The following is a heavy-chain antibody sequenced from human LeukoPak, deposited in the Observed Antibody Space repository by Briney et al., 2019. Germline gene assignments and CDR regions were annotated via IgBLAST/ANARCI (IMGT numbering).Heavy chain of an antibody. CDR3: ARANNWNDGPGDY. CDR2: INPNSGGT. Sequence: ASVKVSCKASGYTFTGYFVHWVRQAPGQGLEWMGWINPNSGGTNYAQNFQGRVTMTRDTSISTAYMELSRLRSDDTAVYYCARANNWNDGPGDYWGQGTLVTVSS. D-gene: IGHD1-20*01. V-gene: IGHV1-2*02. CDR1: GYTFTGYF. J-gene: IGHJ4*02.